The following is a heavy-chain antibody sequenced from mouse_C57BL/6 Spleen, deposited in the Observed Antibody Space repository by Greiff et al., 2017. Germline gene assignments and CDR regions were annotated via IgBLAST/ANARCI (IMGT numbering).Heavy chain of an antibody. Sequence: VQLQQSGAELVKPGASVKISCKASGYAFTSYWMNWVKQRPGKGLEWIGQIYPGDGDTNYNGKFKGKATLTADKSSSSAYMQLRSLTSEDSAVXFCASGYDYGFAYWGQGTLVTVSA. CDR2: IYPGDGDT. CDR3: ASGYDYGFAY. CDR1: GYAFTSYW. V-gene: IGHV1-80*01. J-gene: IGHJ3*01. D-gene: IGHD2-4*01.